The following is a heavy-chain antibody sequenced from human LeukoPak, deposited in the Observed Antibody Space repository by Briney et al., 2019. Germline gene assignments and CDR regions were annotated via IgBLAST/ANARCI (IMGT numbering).Heavy chain of an antibody. Sequence: PGGSLRLSCAASGFTFSDYYMSWIRQAPGKGLEWVSYISSSGSTIYYADSVKGRFTISRDNAKNSLYLQMNSLRAEDTAVYYCARVPVYCSGGSCYPNAFDIWGQGTMVTVSS. D-gene: IGHD2-15*01. V-gene: IGHV3-11*04. CDR2: ISSSGSTI. J-gene: IGHJ3*02. CDR3: ARVPVYCSGGSCYPNAFDI. CDR1: GFTFSDYY.